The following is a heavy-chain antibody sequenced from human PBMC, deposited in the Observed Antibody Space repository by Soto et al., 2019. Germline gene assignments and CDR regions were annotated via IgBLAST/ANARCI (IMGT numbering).Heavy chain of an antibody. Sequence: PSETLSLTCTVSGGSISSYYWSWIRQPPGKGLEWIGYIYYSGSTNYNPSLKSRVTISVDTSKNQFSLKLSSVTAADTAVYYCARDLAAAGIRFAPWGQGTLVTVSS. CDR2: IYYSGST. J-gene: IGHJ5*02. CDR1: GGSISSYY. V-gene: IGHV4-59*01. D-gene: IGHD6-13*01. CDR3: ARDLAAAGIRFAP.